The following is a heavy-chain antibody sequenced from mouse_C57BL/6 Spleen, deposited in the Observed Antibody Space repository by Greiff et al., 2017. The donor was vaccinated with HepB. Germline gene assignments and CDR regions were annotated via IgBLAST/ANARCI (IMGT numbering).Heavy chain of an antibody. J-gene: IGHJ4*01. CDR2: IWRGGST. CDR1: GFSLTSYG. CDR3: AKKARNYEAMDY. D-gene: IGHD2-5*01. V-gene: IGHV2-5*01. Sequence: QVQLTQSGPGLVQPSQSLSITCTVSGFSLTSYGVHWVRQSPGKGLEWLGVIWRGGSTDYNAAFMSRLSITKDNSKSQVFFKMNSLQADETAIYYCAKKARNYEAMDYWGQGTSVTVSS.